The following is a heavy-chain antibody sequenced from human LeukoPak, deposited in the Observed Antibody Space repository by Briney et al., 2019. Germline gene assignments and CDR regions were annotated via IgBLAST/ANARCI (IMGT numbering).Heavy chain of an antibody. D-gene: IGHD3-3*01. CDR3: ARVGGYYTSPDY. CDR2: INAYNGDT. CDR1: GYTFTNYG. Sequence: GASVKVSCKASGYTFTNYGITWVRQAPGQGLEWMGWINAYNGDTNYVQKLQGRVTMTTDTSTSTAYMELRSLGSDDTAVYYCARVGGYYTSPDYWGQGTLVTVFS. V-gene: IGHV1-18*01. J-gene: IGHJ4*02.